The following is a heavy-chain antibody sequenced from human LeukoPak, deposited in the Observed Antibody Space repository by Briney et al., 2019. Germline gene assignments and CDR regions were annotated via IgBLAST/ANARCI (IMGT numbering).Heavy chain of an antibody. CDR1: GFTFSSYA. V-gene: IGHV3-23*01. CDR3: AKSPYYNILPGYYIDEVFDI. J-gene: IGHJ3*02. D-gene: IGHD3-9*01. Sequence: PGGSLRLSCAASGFTFSSYAMSWVRQAPGKGLEWVSAISGRGGSTYYADSVKGRFTISRDNSKNTLYLQMNSLRAEDTAVYYCAKSPYYNILPGYYIDEVFDIGGQGKMVTVS. CDR2: ISGRGGST.